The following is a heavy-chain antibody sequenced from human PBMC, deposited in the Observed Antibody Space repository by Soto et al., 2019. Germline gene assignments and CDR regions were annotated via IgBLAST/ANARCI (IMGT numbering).Heavy chain of an antibody. V-gene: IGHV5-51*01. CDR1: GYSFTSYW. CDR2: IYPGDSDA. Sequence: GESLKISCKGSGYSFTSYWIAWVRQMLGKGLEWMGIIYPGDSDARYSPSFQGQVTISADKSINTAYLQWSSLKASDTAMYYCARPRSGSYRLDYYGMDVWGQGTTVTVSS. D-gene: IGHD3-10*01. J-gene: IGHJ6*02. CDR3: ARPRSGSYRLDYYGMDV.